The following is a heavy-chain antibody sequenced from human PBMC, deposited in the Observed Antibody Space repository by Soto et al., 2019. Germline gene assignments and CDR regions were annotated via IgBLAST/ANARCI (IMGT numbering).Heavy chain of an antibody. D-gene: IGHD2-2*01. Sequence: VEMVQSGAEVKKPGASVRVACKASGYTFTDYFIHWVRQAPGQGLEWMGWINPNSGGTNYAQKFQGTVTMTRYTSITTVYLDLSRLRSDDTATYYCARDTKIPANAIHDGRWGQGTLVTVSS. CDR1: GYTFTDYF. CDR3: ARDTKIPANAIHDGR. J-gene: IGHJ4*02. CDR2: INPNSGGT. V-gene: IGHV1-2*02.